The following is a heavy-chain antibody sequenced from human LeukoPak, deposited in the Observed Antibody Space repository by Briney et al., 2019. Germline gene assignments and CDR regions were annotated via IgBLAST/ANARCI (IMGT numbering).Heavy chain of an antibody. J-gene: IGHJ3*02. V-gene: IGHV3-21*06. CDR3: ARDFAFDI. CDR1: GFASRFTFTNYV. CDR2: ISSDSNYI. Sequence: GGSLRLSCAASGFASRFTFTNYVMNWVRQAPGKGLEWVSYISSDSNYIYYADSMKGRFTISRDNAKNSLYLQMKSLRVEDTAVYYCARDFAFDIWGQGTMVTVSS.